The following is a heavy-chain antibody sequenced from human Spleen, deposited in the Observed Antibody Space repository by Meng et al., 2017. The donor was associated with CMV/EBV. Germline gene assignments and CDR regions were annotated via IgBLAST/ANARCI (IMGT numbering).Heavy chain of an antibody. J-gene: IGHJ6*02. Sequence: GESLKISCEASGFTFSRNAMNWVRQAPGKGLEWVARISSDGHNKHYADSVKGRFTISRDNSKNTLYLQMTSLRAEDTAVYYCAKGSSGSYFGGMDVWGQGTTVTVSS. D-gene: IGHD1-26*01. V-gene: IGHV3-30*04. CDR3: AKGSSGSYFGGMDV. CDR1: GFTFSRNA. CDR2: ISSDGHNK.